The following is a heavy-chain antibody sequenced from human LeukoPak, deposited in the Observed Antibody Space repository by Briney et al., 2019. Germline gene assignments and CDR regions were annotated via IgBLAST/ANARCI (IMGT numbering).Heavy chain of an antibody. V-gene: IGHV3-23*01. CDR2: ISGSGGST. Sequence: PGGSLRLSCAASGFTFSSYAMSWVRQAPGKGLEWVSAISGSGGSTYYADSVKGRFTISRDNSKNTVYLQMNSLRAEDTAVYFCARYYYASSHFDYWGQGTLVTVSS. CDR1: GFTFSSYA. J-gene: IGHJ4*02. D-gene: IGHD3-22*01. CDR3: ARYYYASSHFDY.